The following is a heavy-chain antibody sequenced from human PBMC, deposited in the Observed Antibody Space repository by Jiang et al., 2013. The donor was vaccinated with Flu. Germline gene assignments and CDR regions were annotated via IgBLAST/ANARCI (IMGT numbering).Heavy chain of an antibody. CDR1: GGIFSSSD. CDR2: IIPLFGTT. Sequence: SGAEVKKPGSSVKVSCKASGGIFSSSDITWVRQAPGQGLEWMGGIIPLFGTTNHAQKFKGRITITADDSTNTAYMELSGLGSEDTALYYCARDLGVGALTYWGQGTLVTVSS. D-gene: IGHD1-26*01. CDR3: ARDLGVGALTY. V-gene: IGHV1-69*01. J-gene: IGHJ4*02.